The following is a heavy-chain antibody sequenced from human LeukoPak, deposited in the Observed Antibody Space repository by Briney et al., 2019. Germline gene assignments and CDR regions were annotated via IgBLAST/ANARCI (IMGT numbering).Heavy chain of an antibody. V-gene: IGHV3-21*01. CDR2: ISSSSSYI. D-gene: IGHD3-22*01. J-gene: IGHJ6*04. CDR3: ARDHEVIVEYGGVV. CDR1: GFTFSSYS. Sequence: PGGSLRLSCAASGFTFSSYSMNWVRQAPGKGLEWVSSISSSSSYIYYADSVKGRFTISRDNAKNSLYLQMNSLRAEDTAVYYCARDHEVIVEYGGVVWGKGTTVTVSS.